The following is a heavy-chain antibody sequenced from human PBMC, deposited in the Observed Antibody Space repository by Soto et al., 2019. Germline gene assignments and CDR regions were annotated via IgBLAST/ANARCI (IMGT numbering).Heavy chain of an antibody. D-gene: IGHD2-8*01. V-gene: IGHV1-2*02. CDR1: GYTFSGYY. CDR3: ARSLLNVSVRLAY. CDR2: INTLSGDT. J-gene: IGHJ4*02. Sequence: QVQLVQSGAEVKKPGASVKVSCKASGYTFSGYYMHWVRQAPGQGLEWMGWINTLSGDTSFPQKFQGRLAMTRDTSIDTAFMEVSRLTSDYSAIYYCARSLLNVSVRLAYWGQGTLVSVSS.